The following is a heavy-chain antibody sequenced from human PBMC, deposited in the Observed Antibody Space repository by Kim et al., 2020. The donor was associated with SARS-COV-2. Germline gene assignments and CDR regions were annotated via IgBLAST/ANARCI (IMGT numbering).Heavy chain of an antibody. V-gene: IGHV3-33*08. CDR2: IWYDGSNK. CDR3: AREGPGTRYFDWYRSLYYYYGKDV. D-gene: IGHD3-9*01. J-gene: IGHJ6*02. Sequence: GGSLRLSCAASGFIFRDYWMSWVRQAPGKGLEWVAVIWYDGSNKYYADSVKGRFTISRDNSKNTLYLQMNSLRAEDTAVYYCAREGPGTRYFDWYRSLYYYYGKDVWGQGTTVTVSS. CDR1: GFIFRDYW.